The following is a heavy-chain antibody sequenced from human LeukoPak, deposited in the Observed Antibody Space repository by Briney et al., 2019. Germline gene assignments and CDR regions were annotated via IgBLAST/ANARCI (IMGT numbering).Heavy chain of an antibody. V-gene: IGHV1-2*02. CDR1: GYTFTGYY. D-gene: IGHD3-10*01. Sequence: ASVKVSCKASGYTFTGYYMHWLRQAPGQGLEWMGWINPNSGGTNYAQKFQGRVTMTRDTSISTAYMELSRLRSDDTAVYYCARGPGITMVRRVIGWFDPWGQGTLVTVSS. CDR3: ARGPGITMVRRVIGWFDP. J-gene: IGHJ5*02. CDR2: INPNSGGT.